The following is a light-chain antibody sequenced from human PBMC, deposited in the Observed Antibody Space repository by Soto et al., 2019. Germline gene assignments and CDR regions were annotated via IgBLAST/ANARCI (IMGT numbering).Light chain of an antibody. CDR1: QYISKW. V-gene: IGKV1-5*03. CDR2: EAS. Sequence: DIQMTQSPSTLSASVGDRVTITCRASQYISKWLAWYQQKPGKAPNLLISEASRLERGVPSRFSGSGSGTEFPLTITSLQPDDFATYYCQQYNIYSTFGQGTKVEVK. CDR3: QQYNIYST. J-gene: IGKJ1*01.